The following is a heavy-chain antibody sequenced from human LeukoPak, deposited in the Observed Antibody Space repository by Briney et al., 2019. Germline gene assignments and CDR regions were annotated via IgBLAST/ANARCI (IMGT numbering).Heavy chain of an antibody. V-gene: IGHV3-30-3*01. J-gene: IGHJ4*02. D-gene: IGHD3-9*01. CDR1: GFTFSSYA. Sequence: GGSLRLSCAASGFTFSSYAMHWVRQAPGKGLEWVAVISYDGSNKYYADSVKGRFTISRDNSKNTLYLQMNRLRAEDTAVYYCARAGPSPYYDILTGYYRSGYYFDYWGQGTLVTVSS. CDR3: ARAGPSPYYDILTGYYRSGYYFDY. CDR2: ISYDGSNK.